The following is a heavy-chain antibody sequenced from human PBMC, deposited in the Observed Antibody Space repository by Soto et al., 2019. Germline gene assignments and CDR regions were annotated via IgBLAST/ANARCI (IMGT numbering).Heavy chain of an antibody. V-gene: IGHV1-46*03. CDR2: IHPNGGGT. Sequence: QVQLVQSGAEVKKPGASVKVSCKASGYSFTNYYMHWVRQAPGQGLEYMGVIHPNGGGTSYAQKFQGTITMTSDTSTSIVNMELSSLRSDGTAVYYCTRTFISSQDGFLLWGQGTLVTVSS. J-gene: IGHJ4*02. CDR3: TRTFISSQDGFLL. D-gene: IGHD6-13*01. CDR1: GYSFTNYY.